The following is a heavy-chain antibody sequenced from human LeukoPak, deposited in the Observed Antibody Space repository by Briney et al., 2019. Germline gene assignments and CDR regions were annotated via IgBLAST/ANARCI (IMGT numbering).Heavy chain of an antibody. J-gene: IGHJ4*02. CDR3: ARGHCGSTRWFPYLFYY. Sequence: GGSLRLSCAASGFTFRSYWMSWVRQAPGKGLEWVANIKQDGSEKYYVDSVKGRFTISRDNAKNSLYLQMNSLRAEDTAAYYCARGHCGSTRWFPYLFYYWGQGTLVTVSS. CDR1: GFTFRSYW. D-gene: IGHD2-2*01. CDR2: IKQDGSEK. V-gene: IGHV3-7*01.